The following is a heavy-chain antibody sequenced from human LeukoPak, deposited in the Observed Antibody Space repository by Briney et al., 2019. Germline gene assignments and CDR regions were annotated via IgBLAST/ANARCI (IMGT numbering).Heavy chain of an antibody. V-gene: IGHV3-30*18. J-gene: IGHJ4*02. Sequence: PGGSLRLSCAASGFTFSNYGMHWVRQAPGKGLEWLAVISYDGSKYYADSVKGRFTISRDNSKNTLYLQMNSLRAEDTAVYYCAKRNLGNIDYRGQGTLVTVSS. CDR3: AKRNLGNIDY. D-gene: IGHD2/OR15-2a*01. CDR1: GFTFSNYG. CDR2: ISYDGSK.